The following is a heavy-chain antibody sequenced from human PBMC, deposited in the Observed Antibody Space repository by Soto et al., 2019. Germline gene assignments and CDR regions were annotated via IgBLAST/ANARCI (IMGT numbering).Heavy chain of an antibody. Sequence: LSLTCAVSGYSISSGYYWGWLRQPPGKGLEWIGSIYHCGSTYYNPSLNSRVTLSIDMTNNHVSLILNSVTAADTAVYYCARVGPWVPYYYDSSPYTFENWFDPWGQGTLVTVSS. CDR3: ARVGPWVPYYYDSSPYTFENWFDP. J-gene: IGHJ5*02. V-gene: IGHV4-38-2*01. CDR1: GYSISSGYY. CDR2: IYHCGST. D-gene: IGHD3-22*01.